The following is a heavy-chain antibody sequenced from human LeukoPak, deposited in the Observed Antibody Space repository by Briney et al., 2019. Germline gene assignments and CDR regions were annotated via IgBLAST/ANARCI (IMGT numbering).Heavy chain of an antibody. D-gene: IGHD3-22*01. J-gene: IGHJ3*02. CDR2: IFRSGST. CDR1: GYSISSGFY. Sequence: SETLSLTCSVSGYSISSGFYWGWIRQPPGKGLEWIENIFRSGSTYYNTSLKSRVTISVDTSKNQFSLKLSSVTAADTAVYYCARANYYDSSGYSRGAFDIWGQGTMVTVSS. CDR3: ARANYYDSSGYSRGAFDI. V-gene: IGHV4-38-2*02.